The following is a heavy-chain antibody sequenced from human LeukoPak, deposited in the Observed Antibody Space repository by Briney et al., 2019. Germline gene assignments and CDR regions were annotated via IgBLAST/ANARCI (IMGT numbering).Heavy chain of an antibody. CDR3: ARHLFPEDKSYCSGSYYKRPPRRGTKFDP. J-gene: IGHJ5*02. Sequence: PSETLSLTCTVSGGSISSSSYYWGWIRQPPGKGLEWIGSIYYSGSTYYNPSLKSRFTISVDTSKHQFSLKLSSVTAPDTAVYYCARHLFPEDKSYCSGSYYKRPPRRGTKFDPWGQGTLVTVSS. D-gene: IGHD3-10*01. CDR1: GGSISSSSYY. CDR2: IYYSGST. V-gene: IGHV4-39*07.